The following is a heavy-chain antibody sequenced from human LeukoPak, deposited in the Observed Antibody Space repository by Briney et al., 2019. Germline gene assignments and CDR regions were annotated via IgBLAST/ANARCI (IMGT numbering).Heavy chain of an antibody. V-gene: IGHV4-34*01. CDR3: ARDGYSFGRGFDP. CDR2: ISHDGHT. J-gene: IGHJ5*02. CDR1: GGSFIGYY. D-gene: IGHD5-18*01. Sequence: SETLSLTCSVYGGSFIGYYWIWIRQSPGRGLQWIGEISHDGHTNYNPSLESRLTMSVDTPKNQFSLKLNSVTAADTAVYYCARDGYSFGRGFDPWGQGSLVTVSS.